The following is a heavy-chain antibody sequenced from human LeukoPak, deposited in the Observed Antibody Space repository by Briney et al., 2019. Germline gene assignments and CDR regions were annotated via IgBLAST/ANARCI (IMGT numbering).Heavy chain of an antibody. CDR3: ARPGLRWLHKFDY. CDR2: INHSGST. J-gene: IGHJ4*02. D-gene: IGHD5-24*01. Sequence: PSETLSLTCTVSGYSISSGYYWGWIRQPPGKGLEWIGEINHSGSTNYNPSLKSRVTISVDTSKNQFSLKLSSVTAADTAVYYCARPGLRWLHKFDYWGQGTLVTVSS. CDR1: GYSISSGYY. V-gene: IGHV4-38-2*02.